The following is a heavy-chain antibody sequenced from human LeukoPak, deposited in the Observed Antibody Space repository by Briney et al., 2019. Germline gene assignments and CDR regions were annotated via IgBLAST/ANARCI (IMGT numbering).Heavy chain of an antibody. CDR3: ARVDTASWLLGGPDY. J-gene: IGHJ4*02. V-gene: IGHV4-38-2*02. Sequence: SETLSLTCTVSGGSISSHYWSWIRQPPGKGLEWIGSIYHSGSAYYNPSLKSRVTISVGTSKNQFSLKLSSVTAADTAVYYCARVDTASWLLGGPDYWGQGTLVTVSS. CDR2: IYHSGSA. D-gene: IGHD5-18*01. CDR1: GGSISSHY.